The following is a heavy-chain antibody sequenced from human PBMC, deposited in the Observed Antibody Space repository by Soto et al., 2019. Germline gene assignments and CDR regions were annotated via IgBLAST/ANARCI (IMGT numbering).Heavy chain of an antibody. V-gene: IGHV3-30-3*01. D-gene: IGHD6-13*01. J-gene: IGHJ4*02. CDR1: GFTLSNYA. CDR2: ISYDGSKI. Sequence: QVQLVESGGGVVQPGRSLRLSCAASGFTLSNYAMHWVRQPPGKGLEWVALISYDGSKIYYAVSVKGRFTISRDNSKNTLYLQMDSLSAEDTATYYCARDKFSSSWDHFDYWGQGTLVTVSS. CDR3: ARDKFSSSWDHFDY.